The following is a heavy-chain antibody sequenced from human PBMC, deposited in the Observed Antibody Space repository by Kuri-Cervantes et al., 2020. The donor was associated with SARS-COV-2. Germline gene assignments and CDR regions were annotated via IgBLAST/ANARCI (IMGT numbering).Heavy chain of an antibody. CDR2: IAYDGSNK. CDR3: ATDRVRVVTHNFDY. J-gene: IGHJ4*02. Sequence: GGSLRLCCAASGFTFSSYGMHWVRQAPGKGLEWVAVIAYDGSNKYYGNSVKGRFTISRDNSKNTLYLQMNSLRAEDTAVYYCATDRVRVVTHNFDYWGQGTLVTVSS. D-gene: IGHD3-10*01. CDR1: GFTFSSYG. V-gene: IGHV3-30*03.